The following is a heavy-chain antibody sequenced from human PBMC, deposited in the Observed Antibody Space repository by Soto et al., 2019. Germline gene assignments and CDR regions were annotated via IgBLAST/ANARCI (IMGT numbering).Heavy chain of an antibody. J-gene: IGHJ4*02. V-gene: IGHV1-69*04. CDR2: IIPILGIA. CDR1: GGTFSSYT. Sequence: GASVKVSWKASGGTFSSYTISWVRQAPGQGLEWMGRIIPILGIANYAQKFQGRVTITADKSTSTAYMELSSLRSEDTAVYYCARDHCSGPSCLGYWGQGTLVTVSS. CDR3: ARDHCSGPSCLGY. D-gene: IGHD2-15*01.